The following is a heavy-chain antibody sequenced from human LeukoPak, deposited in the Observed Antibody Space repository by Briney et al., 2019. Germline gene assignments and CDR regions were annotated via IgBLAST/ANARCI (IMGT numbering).Heavy chain of an antibody. J-gene: IGHJ3*02. CDR1: GFTFGDYA. CDR3: TRERRSSGAPEYAFDI. Sequence: GGSLRLSCIASGFTFGDYAMSWFRQAPGKGLEWVGFIRSKAYGGTTEYAASVKGRFTISRDDSKSIPYLQMNSLKTEDTAVYYCTRERRSSGAPEYAFDIWGQGTMVTVSS. V-gene: IGHV3-49*03. D-gene: IGHD6-19*01. CDR2: IRSKAYGGTT.